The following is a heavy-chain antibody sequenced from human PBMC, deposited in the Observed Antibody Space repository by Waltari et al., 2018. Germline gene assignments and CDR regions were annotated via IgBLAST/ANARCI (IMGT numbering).Heavy chain of an antibody. Sequence: QVQLQESGPGLVKPSETLSLTCAVSGYSISSGYYWGWIRQPPGKGLEWIGSIYHSGSTYYNPSLKSRVTMSVDTSKNQFSLKLSSVTASDTAVYYCARDPVGGTIGFRYWGQGTLVTVSS. CDR3: ARDPVGGTIGFRY. CDR1: GYSISSGYY. V-gene: IGHV4-38-2*02. CDR2: IYHSGST. J-gene: IGHJ4*02. D-gene: IGHD2-2*01.